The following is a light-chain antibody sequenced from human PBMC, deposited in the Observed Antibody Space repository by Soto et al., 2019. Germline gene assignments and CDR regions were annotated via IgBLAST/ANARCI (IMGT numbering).Light chain of an antibody. Sequence: MTPSPVTLSVSPGERATLSCRASQSIRNNLAWYQQKPGQAPRLLIYGASIRATGIPDRFSGSGSGTEITLTINSRQSEDSAVYYCQQYNNWPPTWTFGQGTKVDIK. V-gene: IGKV3-15*01. J-gene: IGKJ1*01. CDR2: GAS. CDR1: QSIRNN. CDR3: QQYNNWPPTWT.